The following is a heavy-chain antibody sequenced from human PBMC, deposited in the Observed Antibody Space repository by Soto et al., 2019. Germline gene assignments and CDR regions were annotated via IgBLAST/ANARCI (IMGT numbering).Heavy chain of an antibody. CDR2: ISGSGGST. CDR1: GFTFSSYA. CDR3: AKDLDWTAVAGGFDY. J-gene: IGHJ4*02. V-gene: IGHV3-23*01. D-gene: IGHD6-19*01. Sequence: EVQLLESGGGLVQPGGSLRLSCAASGFTFSSYAMSWVRQAPGKGLEWVSAISGSGGSTYYADSVKGRFTISRDNSKNPLYLQMKSLRAEDTAVYYCAKDLDWTAVAGGFDYWGQGTLVTVSS.